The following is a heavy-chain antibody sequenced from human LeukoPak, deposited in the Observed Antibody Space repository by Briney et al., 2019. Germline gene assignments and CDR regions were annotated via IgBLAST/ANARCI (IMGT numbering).Heavy chain of an antibody. Sequence: GGSLRLSCAASGFTFSTYGMNWVRQAPGKGLEWVAIISYDESNTYYADSVKGRFTISRDNSKNTLYLQMSSLRAEDTAVYYCAKGGGITDYARFDYWGQGTLVTVSS. CDR3: AKGGGITDYARFDY. CDR1: GFTFSTYG. D-gene: IGHD1-14*01. J-gene: IGHJ4*02. CDR2: ISYDESNT. V-gene: IGHV3-30*18.